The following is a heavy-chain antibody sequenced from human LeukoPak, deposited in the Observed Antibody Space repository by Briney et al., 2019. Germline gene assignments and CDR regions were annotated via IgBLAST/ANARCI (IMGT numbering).Heavy chain of an antibody. V-gene: IGHV4-59*01. J-gene: IGHJ4*02. CDR3: ARPSRDGYRYTFDY. D-gene: IGHD5-24*01. Sequence: PSETPSLTCTVSGGSIGSYYWSWIRQPPGKGLEWIGYIYNSGNTNYSPSLKSRVSISVDTPKNQFSLKLSSVTAADTAVYYCARPSRDGYRYTFDYWGQGILVTVSS. CDR2: IYNSGNT. CDR1: GGSIGSYY.